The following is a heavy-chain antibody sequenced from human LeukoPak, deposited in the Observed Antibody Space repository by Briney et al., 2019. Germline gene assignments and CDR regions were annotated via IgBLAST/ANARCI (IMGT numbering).Heavy chain of an antibody. CDR1: GFTFSSYA. J-gene: IGHJ6*02. D-gene: IGHD2-2*01. CDR2: ISYDGSNK. Sequence: GRSLRLSCAASGFTFSSYAMPWVRQAPGKGLEWVAVISYDGSNKYYADSVKGRFTISRDNSKNTLYLQMNSLRAEDTAVYYCARDSKDIVVVPAAQFYYYYYGMDVWGQGTTVTVSS. V-gene: IGHV3-30-3*01. CDR3: ARDSKDIVVVPAAQFYYYYYGMDV.